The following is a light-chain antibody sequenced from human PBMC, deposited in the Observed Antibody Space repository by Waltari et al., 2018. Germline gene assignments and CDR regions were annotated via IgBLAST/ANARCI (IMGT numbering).Light chain of an antibody. CDR1: SLRTSY. V-gene: IGLV3-19*01. Sequence: SSELTQDPAVSVALVQTIRFTCPGDSLRTSYASWYQVKSGQAPILVIYGKDKRPSGIPDRISGYSSGTTSSLTITGAQAEDEADYYCSSRNGRANEVVFAGGTKVTVL. CDR2: GKD. J-gene: IGLJ3*02. CDR3: SSRNGRANEVV.